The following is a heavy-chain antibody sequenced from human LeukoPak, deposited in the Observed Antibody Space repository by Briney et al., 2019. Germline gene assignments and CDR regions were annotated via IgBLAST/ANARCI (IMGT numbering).Heavy chain of an antibody. J-gene: IGHJ5*02. CDR1: GGSFSGYY. CDR2: INHSGST. V-gene: IGHV4-34*01. D-gene: IGHD3-10*01. Sequence: SETLSLTCAVYGGSFSGYYWSWIRQPPGEGLEWIGEINHSGSTNYNPSLKSRVTISVDTSKNQFSLKLSSVTAADTAVYYCARGAVLLWFGGQQTYNWFDPWGQGTLVTVSS. CDR3: ARGAVLLWFGGQQTYNWFDP.